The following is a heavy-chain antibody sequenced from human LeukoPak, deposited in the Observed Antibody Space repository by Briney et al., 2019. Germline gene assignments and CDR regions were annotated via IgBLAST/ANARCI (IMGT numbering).Heavy chain of an antibody. V-gene: IGHV1-8*01. D-gene: IGHD3-22*01. CDR2: MNPNSGNT. CDR3: ARVPQDYYDSSGKFDY. Sequence: ASVKVSCKASGYTFTSYDINWVRQATGQGLEWMGWMNPNSGNTGYAQKLQGRVTMTTDTSTSTAYMELRSLRSDDTAVYYCARVPQDYYDSSGKFDYWGQGTLVTVSS. J-gene: IGHJ4*02. CDR1: GYTFTSYD.